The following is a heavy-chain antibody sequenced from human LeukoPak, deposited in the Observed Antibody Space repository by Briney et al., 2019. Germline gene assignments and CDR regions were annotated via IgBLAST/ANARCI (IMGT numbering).Heavy chain of an antibody. D-gene: IGHD6-13*01. CDR2: IYTSGST. CDR1: GGSISGGTYY. J-gene: IGHJ4*02. CDR3: ARESAAAGIDY. V-gene: IGHV4-61*02. Sequence: PSETLSLTCTVSGGSISGGTYYWSWIRQPAGKGLEWIGRIYTSGSTNYNPSLKSRVTISVDTSKNQFSLKLSSVTAADTAVYYCARESAAAGIDYWGQGTLVTVSS.